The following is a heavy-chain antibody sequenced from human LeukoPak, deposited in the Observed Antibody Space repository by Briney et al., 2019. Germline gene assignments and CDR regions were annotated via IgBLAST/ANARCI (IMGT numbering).Heavy chain of an antibody. CDR1: GYTFTSYY. CDR2: INPSGGST. D-gene: IGHD1-26*01. Sequence: ASVKVSCKASGYTFTSYYMHWVRQAPGQGLEWMGIINPSGGSTSYAQKFQGRVTMTRDMSTSTVYMELSSLRSEDTAVYYCARDLPPELGTPHDAFDIWGQGTMVTVSS. J-gene: IGHJ3*02. V-gene: IGHV1-46*01. CDR3: ARDLPPELGTPHDAFDI.